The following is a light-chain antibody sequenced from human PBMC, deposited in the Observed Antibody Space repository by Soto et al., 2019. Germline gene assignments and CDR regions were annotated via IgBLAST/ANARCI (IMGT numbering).Light chain of an antibody. CDR3: QQYGSSPWT. V-gene: IGKV3-20*01. Sequence: EIVLTQSPGTLSLSPGERATLSCRASQSVNNNYLAWYQQKPGQAPRLLMYGASSRATDIPDRFSASGSGTDFTLTISRLEPEDFAVYYCQQYGSSPWTFGQGTKV. CDR2: GAS. J-gene: IGKJ1*01. CDR1: QSVNNNY.